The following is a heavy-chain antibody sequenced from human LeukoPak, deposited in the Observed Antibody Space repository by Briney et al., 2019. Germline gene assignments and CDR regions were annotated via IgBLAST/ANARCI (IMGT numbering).Heavy chain of an antibody. CDR2: ISSSGSTI. V-gene: IGHV3-11*01. Sequence: PGGSLRLSCAASGFTFSDYYMSWIRQAPGKGLEWVSYISSSGSTIYYADSVKGRFTISRDNAKNSLYLQMNSLRAEDTAVYYCALSYRSSLDYYYMDVWGKGTTVTISS. D-gene: IGHD1-14*01. CDR3: ALSYRSSLDYYYMDV. CDR1: GFTFSDYY. J-gene: IGHJ6*03.